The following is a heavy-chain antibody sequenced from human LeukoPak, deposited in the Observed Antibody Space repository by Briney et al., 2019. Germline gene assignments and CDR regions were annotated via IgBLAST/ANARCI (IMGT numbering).Heavy chain of an antibody. J-gene: IGHJ4*02. CDR1: GYTFTDYY. Sequence: ASVKVSCKASGYTFTDYYLHWVRQAPGQGLEWMGWINPNSGGTNYAQKFQSRVTMTRDTSTSTAYMELSRLRSDDTAVYYCARSSYYYDRSGYYYLDYWGQGTLVTVSS. V-gene: IGHV1-2*02. D-gene: IGHD3-22*01. CDR3: ARSSYYYDRSGYYYLDY. CDR2: INPNSGGT.